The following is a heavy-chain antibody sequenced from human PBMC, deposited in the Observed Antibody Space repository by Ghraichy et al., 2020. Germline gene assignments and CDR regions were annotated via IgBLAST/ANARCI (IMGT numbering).Heavy chain of an antibody. CDR3: ARSLAAAAGEYGMDV. CDR1: GGSISSYY. J-gene: IGHJ6*02. V-gene: IGHV4-4*07. D-gene: IGHD6-13*01. CDR2: IYTSGST. Sequence: SQTLSLTCTVSGGSISSYYWSWIRQPAGKGLEWIGRIYTSGSTNYNPSLKSRVTMSVDTSKNQFSLKMSSVTAADTAVYYSARSLAAAAGEYGMDVWGQGTTVTVSS.